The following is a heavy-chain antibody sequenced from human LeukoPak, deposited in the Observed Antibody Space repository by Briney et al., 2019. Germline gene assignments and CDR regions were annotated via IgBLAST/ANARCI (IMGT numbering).Heavy chain of an antibody. Sequence: PGGSLSLSCSASGFSFRNYDMHWVRQPTGKGLEWVSAVGTGCDTYYAGSVKGRFTVVRETAKNTLYLQKNSLRAGDTAMYYCARRSAAAGIDVFDIWGQGTMVTVSS. J-gene: IGHJ3*02. V-gene: IGHV3-13*01. D-gene: IGHD6-13*01. CDR2: VGTGCDT. CDR3: ARRSAAAGIDVFDI. CDR1: GFSFRNYD.